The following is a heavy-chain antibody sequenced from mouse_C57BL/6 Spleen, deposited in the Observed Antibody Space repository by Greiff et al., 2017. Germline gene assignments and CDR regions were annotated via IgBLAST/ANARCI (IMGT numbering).Heavy chain of an antibody. D-gene: IGHD2-4*01. CDR1: GFSFTSYA. Sequence: VKLQESGPGLVAPSQSLSITCTVSGFSFTSYAISWVRQPPGKGLEWLGVIWTGGGTNYKSALKSKLSISKDNSMSQVFLKMNSLQTDDTARYDCASPIYCDCDGRGYAMDYWGQGTSVTVSS. J-gene: IGHJ4*01. CDR2: IWTGGGT. CDR3: ASPIYCDCDGRGYAMDY. V-gene: IGHV2-9-1*01.